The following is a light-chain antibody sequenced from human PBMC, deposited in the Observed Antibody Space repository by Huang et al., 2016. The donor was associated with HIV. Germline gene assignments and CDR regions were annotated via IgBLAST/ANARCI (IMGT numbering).Light chain of an antibody. J-gene: IGKJ2*01. V-gene: IGKV4-1*01. CDR2: WAS. CDR3: HQYDSVPYT. CDR1: QSIFYSSNNKNY. Sequence: DIVLTQSPDSLAVSLGETATINCKSSQSIFYSSNNKNYLAWYQHKPGQPPKVLIYWASTRGSGVPDRFSGSGSGADFTLTISSLQAEDVAVYYCHQYDSVPYTFGQGTKLEIK.